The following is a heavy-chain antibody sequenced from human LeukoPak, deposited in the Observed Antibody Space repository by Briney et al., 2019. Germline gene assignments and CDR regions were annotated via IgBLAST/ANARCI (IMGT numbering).Heavy chain of an antibody. D-gene: IGHD1-26*01. CDR2: ISYSGST. CDR1: GGSISSSRYY. V-gene: IGHV4-39*01. J-gene: IGHJ3*02. Sequence: PSETLSLTCTVSGGSISSSRYYWGWIRQPPGKGLEWIGSISYSGSTYDNPSLKSRATISVDTSKNQFSLRLSSVTAADTAMYYCARRDLATHTFDIWCQGTMVTVSS. CDR3: ARRDLATHTFDI.